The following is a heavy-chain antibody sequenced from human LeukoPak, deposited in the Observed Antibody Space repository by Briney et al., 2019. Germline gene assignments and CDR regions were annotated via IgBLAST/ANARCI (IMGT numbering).Heavy chain of an antibody. CDR3: ARDGLYSTSFGVVITYDAFDI. CDR1: GFTFSSYS. D-gene: IGHD3-3*01. V-gene: IGHV3-48*01. CDR2: ISSSSSTI. J-gene: IGHJ3*02. Sequence: SGGSLRLSCAASGFTFSSYSMNWVRQAPGKGLEWVSYISSSSSTIYYADSVKGRFTISRDNAKNSLYLQMNSLRAEDTAVYYCARDGLYSTSFGVVITYDAFDIWGQGTMVTVSS.